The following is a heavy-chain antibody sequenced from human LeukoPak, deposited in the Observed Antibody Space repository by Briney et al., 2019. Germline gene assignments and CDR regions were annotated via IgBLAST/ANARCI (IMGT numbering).Heavy chain of an antibody. V-gene: IGHV3-11*06. D-gene: IGHD1-1*01. CDR1: GFTFSDYY. J-gene: IGHJ4*02. CDR2: ISGSSGYT. Sequence: GGSLRLSCVASGFTFSDYYMSWIRQAPGKGLEWVSYISGSSGYTKYADSVKGRFTISRDNAKNSLYLQVNSLRAEDTAVYYCARGTGTTAYFDYWGQGTLVTVSS. CDR3: ARGTGTTAYFDY.